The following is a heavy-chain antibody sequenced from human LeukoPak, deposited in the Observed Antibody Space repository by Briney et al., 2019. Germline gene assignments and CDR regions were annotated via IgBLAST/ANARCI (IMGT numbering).Heavy chain of an antibody. Sequence: SVKVSCKAPGGTFSSYAISWVRQAPGQGLEWMGRIIPILGIANYAQKFQGRVTITADKSTSTAYMELSSLRSEDTAVYYCARAETTVVTRGTEYFQHWGQGTLVTVSS. J-gene: IGHJ1*01. V-gene: IGHV1-69*04. D-gene: IGHD4-23*01. CDR1: GGTFSSYA. CDR3: ARAETTVVTRGTEYFQH. CDR2: IIPILGIA.